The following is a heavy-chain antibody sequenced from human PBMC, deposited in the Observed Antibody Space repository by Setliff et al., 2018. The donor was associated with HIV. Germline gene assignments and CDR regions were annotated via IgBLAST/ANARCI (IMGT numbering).Heavy chain of an antibody. Sequence: PGGSLRLSCAASGFTFSSYAMSWVRQAPGKGLEWVGFIRSKPYGGTSESAASVKNRFTISREDSKSIAYLQMNSLKTEDTAVYYCTRAIITMIRGVIALDSWGRGALVTVSS. CDR2: IRSKPYGGTS. CDR1: GFTFSSYA. J-gene: IGHJ4*02. V-gene: IGHV3-49*04. D-gene: IGHD3-10*01. CDR3: TRAIITMIRGVIALDS.